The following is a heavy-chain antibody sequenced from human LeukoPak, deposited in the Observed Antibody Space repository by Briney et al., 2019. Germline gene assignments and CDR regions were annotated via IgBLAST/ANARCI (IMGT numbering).Heavy chain of an antibody. D-gene: IGHD6-19*01. CDR1: GFTFSSYG. J-gene: IGHJ4*02. CDR2: ISGSGGST. CDR3: ANQWLAQFDY. V-gene: IGHV3-23*01. Sequence: GGSLRLSCAASGFTFSSYGMHWVRQAPGKGLEWVSAISGSGGSTYYADSVKGRFTISRDNSKNTLYLQMNSLRAEDTAVYYCANQWLAQFDYWGQGTLVTVSS.